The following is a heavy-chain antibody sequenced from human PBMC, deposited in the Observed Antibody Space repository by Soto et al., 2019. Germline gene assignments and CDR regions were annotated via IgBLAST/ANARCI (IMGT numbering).Heavy chain of an antibody. V-gene: IGHV3-23*01. J-gene: IGHJ4*02. CDR3: AKDMPPPNIVVVPAAIGGH. CDR1: GFTFSSYA. Sequence: GGSLRLSCAASGFTFSSYAMSWVRQAPGKGLEWVSAISGSGGSTYYADSVKGRFTISRDNSKNTLYLQMNSLRAEDTAVYYCAKDMPPPNIVVVPAAIGGHWGQGTLVTVSS. D-gene: IGHD2-2*02. CDR2: ISGSGGST.